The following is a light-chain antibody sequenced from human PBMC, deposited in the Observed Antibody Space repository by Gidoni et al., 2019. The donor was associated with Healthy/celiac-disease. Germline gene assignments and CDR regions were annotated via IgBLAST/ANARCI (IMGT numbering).Light chain of an antibody. J-gene: IGKJ2*01. CDR2: KAS. Sequence: DIQMTQSPSTLSASVGDTVTVTCRASQSISSRLAWYQQKQGKAPKLLIYKASSLESGVPSRFSGSGSGTEVTLTISSLQPDDFANYYCQQYNSYPYTFGQGTKLEIK. V-gene: IGKV1-5*03. CDR3: QQYNSYPYT. CDR1: QSISSR.